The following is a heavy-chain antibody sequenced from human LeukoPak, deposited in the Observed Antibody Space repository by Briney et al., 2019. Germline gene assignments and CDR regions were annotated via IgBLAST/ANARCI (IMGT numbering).Heavy chain of an antibody. D-gene: IGHD2-2*01. CDR1: GFTFSSYA. Sequence: GGSPRLSCAASGFTFSSYAMSWVRQAPGEGLEWVSGISGSGGSTYYADSVKGRFTISRDNSKNTLYLQMNSLRAEDTAVYFCAKDIAVGPAAFFDYWGKGTTVTVSS. J-gene: IGHJ4*03. CDR2: ISGSGGST. V-gene: IGHV3-23*01. CDR3: AKDIAVGPAAFFDY.